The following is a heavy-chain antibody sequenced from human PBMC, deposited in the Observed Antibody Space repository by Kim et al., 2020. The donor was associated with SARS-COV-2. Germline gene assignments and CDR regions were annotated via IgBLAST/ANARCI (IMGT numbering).Heavy chain of an antibody. D-gene: IGHD3-10*01. V-gene: IGHV4-31*03. CDR2: IYYSGST. CDR1: GGSISSGGYY. CDR3: AREYGSGSLETNWFDP. Sequence: SETLSLTCTVSGGSISSGGYYWSWIRQHPGKGLEWIGYIYYSGSTYYNPSLKSRVTISVDTSKNQFSLKLSSVTAADTAVYYCAREYGSGSLETNWFDPWGQGTLVTVSS. J-gene: IGHJ5*02.